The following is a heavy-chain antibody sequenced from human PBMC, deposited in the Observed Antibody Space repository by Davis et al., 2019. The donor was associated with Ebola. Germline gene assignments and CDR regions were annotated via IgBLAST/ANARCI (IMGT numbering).Heavy chain of an antibody. Sequence: AASVKVSCKASGGTFSSYAISWVRQAPGQGLEWMGGIIPIFGTANYAQKLQGRVTMTTDTSTSTAYMELRSLRSDDTAVYYCARDLPSGWFDPWGQGTLVTVSS. D-gene: IGHD3-10*01. J-gene: IGHJ5*02. CDR2: IIPIFGTA. CDR1: GGTFSSYA. CDR3: ARDLPSGWFDP. V-gene: IGHV1-69*05.